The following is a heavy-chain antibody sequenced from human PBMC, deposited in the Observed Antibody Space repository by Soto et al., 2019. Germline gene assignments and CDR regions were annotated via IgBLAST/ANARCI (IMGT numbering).Heavy chain of an antibody. J-gene: IGHJ6*02. CDR2: IIPIFGTA. D-gene: IGHD4-17*01. V-gene: IGHV1-69*01. CDR1: GVTFSSYA. CDR3: ARTTTPGPKHYYGMDV. Sequence: QVQLVQSGAEVKKPGSSVKVSCKASGVTFSSYAISWVRQAPGQGLEWMGGIIPIFGTANYAQKFQGRVTITADESTSTAYMELSSLRSEDTAVYYCARTTTPGPKHYYGMDVWGQGTTVTVAS.